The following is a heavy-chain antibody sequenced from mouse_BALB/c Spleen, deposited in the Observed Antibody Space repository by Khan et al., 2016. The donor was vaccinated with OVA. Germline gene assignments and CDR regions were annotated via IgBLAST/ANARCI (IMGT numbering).Heavy chain of an antibody. J-gene: IGHJ2*01. CDR2: IDPYNGGT. V-gene: IGHV1S135*01. Sequence: VQLQQSGPELVKPGASVKVSCKASGYSFTDYNMFWVRQSHGKSLEWIGYIDPYNGGTSYNQKFKGKATLTVDKSSSTAFMHLSSLTSEDSAVFYCARTDYYGSSYYFDYWGQDTTLTVSS. CDR3: ARTDYYGSSYYFDY. CDR1: GYSFTDYN. D-gene: IGHD1-1*01.